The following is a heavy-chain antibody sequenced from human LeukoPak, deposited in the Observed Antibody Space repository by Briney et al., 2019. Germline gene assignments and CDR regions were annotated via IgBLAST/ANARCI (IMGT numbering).Heavy chain of an antibody. V-gene: IGHV3-48*03. CDR1: GFTFSSYD. J-gene: IGHJ4*01. Sequence: PGGSLRLSCAASGFTFSSYDMNWVRQAPGKGLEWVSYISSGGSSIFYADSVKGRFTISRDNAKNSLYLQMNSLRAEDTAMYYCARAYGGNSGFLGYWGQGTLVTVSS. CDR3: ARAYGGNSGFLGY. CDR2: ISSGGSSI. D-gene: IGHD4-23*01.